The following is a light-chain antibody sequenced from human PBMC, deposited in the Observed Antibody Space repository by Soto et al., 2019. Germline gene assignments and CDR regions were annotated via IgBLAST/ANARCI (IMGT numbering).Light chain of an antibody. CDR1: QNVRNNY. CDR3: QQYGSSPWT. Sequence: EAELTQSPGTLSLSPGERATLSCRASQNVRNNYIGWYQQEPGQAPRLLIYGASIRATGIPDRFSGSGSGTDFTLTISRLEPEDFAVYYCQQYGSSPWTFGQGTKVDIK. CDR2: GAS. V-gene: IGKV3-20*01. J-gene: IGKJ1*01.